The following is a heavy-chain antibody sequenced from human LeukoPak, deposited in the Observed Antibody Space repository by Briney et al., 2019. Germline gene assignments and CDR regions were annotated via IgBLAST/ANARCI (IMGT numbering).Heavy chain of an antibody. D-gene: IGHD6-19*01. J-gene: IGHJ6*03. V-gene: IGHV3-48*01. CDR1: GFTFSSYS. Sequence: TGGSLRLSCAASGFTFSSYSMNWVRQAPGKGLEWVSYISSSSSTIYYADSVKGRFTISRDNAKNSLYLQMNSLRAEDTAVYYCAREGDSSGWLHYYYYYYMDVWGKGTTVTISS. CDR2: ISSSSSTI. CDR3: AREGDSSGWLHYYYYYYMDV.